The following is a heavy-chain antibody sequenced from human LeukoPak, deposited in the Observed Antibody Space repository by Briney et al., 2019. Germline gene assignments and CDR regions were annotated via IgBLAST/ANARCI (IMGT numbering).Heavy chain of an antibody. CDR3: AKDGRSGWYGNNFYMDV. V-gene: IGHV3-30*02. D-gene: IGHD6-19*01. Sequence: GGSLRLSCAASEFTFRNYGMHWVRQVPGKGLEWVAFIRYDGSDKQHADSVMGRLTISRDNSKNTLYLQMNSLRSEDTAVYYCAKDGRSGWYGNNFYMDVWGKGTTVTISS. CDR1: EFTFRNYG. CDR2: IRYDGSDK. J-gene: IGHJ6*03.